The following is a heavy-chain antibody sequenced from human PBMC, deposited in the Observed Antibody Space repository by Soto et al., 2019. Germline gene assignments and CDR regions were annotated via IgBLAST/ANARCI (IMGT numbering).Heavy chain of an antibody. CDR2: ISSSGIT. V-gene: IGHV4-31*03. D-gene: IGHD2-21*02. CDR1: GDSIGGVGY. CDR3: ARSGVTGIVIPSHWFDP. Sequence: SETLSLTCTVSGDSIGGVGYWSWIRQFPVRGLEWIGCISSSGITYYNPALNNRISLSLDTSQNQFSLKLLSVTAADTAIYYCARSGVTGIVIPSHWFDPWGQGTLVTVS. J-gene: IGHJ5*02.